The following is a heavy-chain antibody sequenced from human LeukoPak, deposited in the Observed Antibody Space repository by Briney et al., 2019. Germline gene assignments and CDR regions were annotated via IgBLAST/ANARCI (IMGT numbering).Heavy chain of an antibody. Sequence: SGGSLRLSCSPSGFTYSNYAIHWVRQAPGKGLEYVSGIVNNGGSTYYADSVKGRFTISRDNSKNTLYLQMSSLRAEDTAVYYCVKITSSSGGDYWGQGTLVTVSS. V-gene: IGHV3-64D*09. CDR1: GFTYSNYA. J-gene: IGHJ4*02. CDR2: IVNNGGST. CDR3: VKITSSSGGDY. D-gene: IGHD6-19*01.